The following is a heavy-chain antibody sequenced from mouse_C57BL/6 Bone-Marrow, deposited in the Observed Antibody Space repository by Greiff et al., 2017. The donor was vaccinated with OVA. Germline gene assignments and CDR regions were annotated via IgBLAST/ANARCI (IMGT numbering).Heavy chain of an antibody. V-gene: IGHV14-4*01. CDR2: IDPENGDT. D-gene: IGHD4-1*01. Sequence: EVKLVESGAELVRPGASVKLSCTASGFNIKDDYMHWVKQRPEQGLEWIGWIDPENGDTEYASKFQGKATITADTSSNTAYLQLSSLTSEDTAVYYCTRLTVDYWGQGTTLTVSS. CDR3: TRLTVDY. J-gene: IGHJ2*01. CDR1: GFNIKDDY.